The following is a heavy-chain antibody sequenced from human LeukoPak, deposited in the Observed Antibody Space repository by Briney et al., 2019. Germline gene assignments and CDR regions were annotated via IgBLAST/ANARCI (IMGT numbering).Heavy chain of an antibody. CDR2: IYSGGST. J-gene: IGHJ3*02. CDR3: ARKGDLDAFDI. V-gene: IGHV3-53*01. D-gene: IGHD2-21*02. Sequence: GGSLRLSCAASGFTFSNYWMSWVRQAPGKGLEWVSVIYSGGSTYYADSVKGRFTISRDNSKNTLYLQMNSLRAEDTAVYYCARKGDLDAFDIWGQGTMVTVSS. CDR1: GFTFSNYW.